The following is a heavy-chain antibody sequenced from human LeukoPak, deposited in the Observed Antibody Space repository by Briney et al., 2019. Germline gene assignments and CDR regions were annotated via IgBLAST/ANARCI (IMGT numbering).Heavy chain of an antibody. CDR1: GFTFSSYG. Sequence: GGSLRLSCAASGFTFSSYGMHWVRQAPGKGLEWVAVISYDGSNKYYADSVKGRFTISRDNSKNTLYLQMNSLRAEDTAVYYCAKGGSIAVAGTIDYWGQGTLVTVSS. V-gene: IGHV3-30*18. CDR2: ISYDGSNK. CDR3: AKGGSIAVAGTIDY. D-gene: IGHD6-19*01. J-gene: IGHJ4*02.